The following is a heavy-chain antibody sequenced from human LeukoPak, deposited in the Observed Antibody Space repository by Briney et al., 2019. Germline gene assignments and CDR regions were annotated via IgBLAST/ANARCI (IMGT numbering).Heavy chain of an antibody. D-gene: IGHD6-19*01. Sequence: ASVKVSCKASGYTFTGYYMHWVRQAPGQGLEWMGWINPSSGGTNYAQKFQGRVTMTRDTSISTAYMELSRLRSDDTAVYYCARDPIAVAGWYYYYMDVWGKGTSVTVSS. CDR2: INPSSGGT. J-gene: IGHJ6*03. V-gene: IGHV1-2*02. CDR1: GYTFTGYY. CDR3: ARDPIAVAGWYYYYMDV.